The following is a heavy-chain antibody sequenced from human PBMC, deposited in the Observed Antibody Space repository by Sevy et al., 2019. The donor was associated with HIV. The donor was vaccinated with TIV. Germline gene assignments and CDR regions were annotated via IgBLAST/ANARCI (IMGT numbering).Heavy chain of an antibody. Sequence: SETLSLTCAVSGGSFSTSYYWGWVRQPPGKGPEWIGCIHYSGGTYYNPSLKSRVSISVDTSKNSFSLKLSSVTAADTAVYYCANMGRGYYFYCELWGQGTLVTVSS. V-gene: IGHV4-39*02. J-gene: IGHJ4*02. CDR3: ANMGRGYYFYCEL. CDR1: GGSFSTSYY. D-gene: IGHD3-3*01. CDR2: IHYSGGT.